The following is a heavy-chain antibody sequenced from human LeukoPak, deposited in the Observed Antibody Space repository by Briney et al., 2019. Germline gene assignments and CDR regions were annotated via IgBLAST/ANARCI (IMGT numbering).Heavy chain of an antibody. CDR1: GGSISSYY. D-gene: IGHD3-3*01. CDR2: IYDSGST. V-gene: IGHV4-59*01. Sequence: SETLSLTCTVSGGSISSYYWTWIRQPPGKGLEWIGYIYDSGSTNYNPSLKSRVTVSVDMSKDQFSLRLSSVTAADTAVYYCASQPRITIFGVVISYFDYWGQGTLVTVSS. J-gene: IGHJ4*02. CDR3: ASQPRITIFGVVISYFDY.